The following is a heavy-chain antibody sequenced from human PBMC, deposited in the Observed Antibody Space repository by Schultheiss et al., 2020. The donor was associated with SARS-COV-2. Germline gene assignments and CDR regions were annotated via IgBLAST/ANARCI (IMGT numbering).Heavy chain of an antibody. V-gene: IGHV4-61*08. CDR2: IYYSGST. D-gene: IGHD3-10*01. Sequence: SETLSLTCTVSGGSISSGGYYWSWIRQPPGKGLEWIGYIYYSGSTNYNPSLKSRVTISVDTSKNQFSLKLSSVTAADTAVYYCARDMVLEQGVGDPTTPHYYYYGMDVWGQGTTVTVSS. CDR1: GGSISSGGYY. CDR3: ARDMVLEQGVGDPTTPHYYYYGMDV. J-gene: IGHJ6*02.